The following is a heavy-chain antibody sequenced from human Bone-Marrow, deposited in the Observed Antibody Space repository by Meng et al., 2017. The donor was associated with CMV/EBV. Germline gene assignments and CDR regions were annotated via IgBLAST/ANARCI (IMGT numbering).Heavy chain of an antibody. CDR1: GGSISSSNW. V-gene: IGHV4-4*02. CDR3: ARAPRWRFDP. D-gene: IGHD3-3*01. Sequence: GSLRLSCAVSGGSISSSNWWSWVRQPPGKGLEWIGEIYHSGSTNYNPSLKSRVTISVDTSKNQFSLKLSSVTAADTAVYYCARAPRWRFDPWGQGTLVTVSS. CDR2: IYHSGST. J-gene: IGHJ5*02.